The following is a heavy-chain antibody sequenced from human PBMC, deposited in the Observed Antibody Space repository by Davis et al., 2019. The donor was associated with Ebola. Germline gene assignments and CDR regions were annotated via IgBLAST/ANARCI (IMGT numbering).Heavy chain of an antibody. V-gene: IGHV3-73*01. CDR2: IRSKANSYAT. Sequence: GGSLRLSCAAPGFTFSGSAMHWVRQASGKGLEWVGRIRSKANSYATAYAASVKGRFTISRDDSKNRAYLQMNSLKTEDTAVYYCEGSGTTAGDVWGQGTTVTVSS. D-gene: IGHD3-10*01. CDR3: EGSGTTAGDV. CDR1: GFTFSGSA. J-gene: IGHJ6*02.